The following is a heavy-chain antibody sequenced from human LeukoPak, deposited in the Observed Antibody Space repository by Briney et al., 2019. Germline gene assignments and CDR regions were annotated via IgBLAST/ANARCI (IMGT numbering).Heavy chain of an antibody. J-gene: IGHJ4*02. V-gene: IGHV1-69*05. CDR2: IIPIFGTA. CDR3: ARDRGYGNPYLDY. CDR1: GGTFSSYA. Sequence: ASVKVSCKASGGTFSSYAISWVRQAPGQGLEWTGGIIPIFGTANYAQKFQGRVTITTDESTSTAYMELSSLRSEDTAVYYCARDRGYGNPYLDYWGQGTLVTVSS. D-gene: IGHD5-12*01.